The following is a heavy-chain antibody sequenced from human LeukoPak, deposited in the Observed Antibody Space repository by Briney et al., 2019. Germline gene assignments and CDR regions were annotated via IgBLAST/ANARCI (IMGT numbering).Heavy chain of an antibody. CDR2: IYYSGST. D-gene: IGHD4-17*01. CDR3: ARGYGDYVLHY. CDR1: GGSISSYY. V-gene: IGHV4-59*13. J-gene: IGHJ4*02. Sequence: SETLSLTCTVSGGSISSYYWSWIRQPPGKGLEWIGYIYYSGSTNYNPSLKSRVTISVDTSKNQFSLKLSSVTAADTAVYYCARGYGDYVLHYWGQGTLVTVSS.